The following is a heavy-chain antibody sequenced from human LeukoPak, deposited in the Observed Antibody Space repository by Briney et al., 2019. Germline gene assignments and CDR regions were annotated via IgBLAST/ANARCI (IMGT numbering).Heavy chain of an antibody. J-gene: IGHJ4*02. V-gene: IGHV4-59*08. CDR1: GGSISSYY. D-gene: IGHD3-22*01. CDR3: ARLSDYYDSSGYYYHPWYFDY. CDR2: IYYSGST. Sequence: SETLSHTCTVSGGSISSYYWSWIRQPPGKGLEWIGYIYYSGSTNYNPSLKSRVTISVDTSKNQFSLKLSSVTAADTAVYYCARLSDYYDSSGYYYHPWYFDYWGQGTLVTVSS.